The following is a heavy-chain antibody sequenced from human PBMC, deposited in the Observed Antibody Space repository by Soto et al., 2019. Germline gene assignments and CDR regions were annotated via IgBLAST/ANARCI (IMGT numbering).Heavy chain of an antibody. CDR2: IYYSGST. CDR1: VGSISSGGYY. V-gene: IGHV4-31*03. Sequence: QVQLQESGPGLVKPSQTLSLTCTVSVGSISSGGYYWSWIRQHPGKGLEWIGYIYYSGSTYYNPSLKSRVTISVDTSKNQFSLKLSSVTAADTAVYYCQVFRTGYSLDYWGQGTLVTVSS. CDR3: QVFRTGYSLDY. D-gene: IGHD3-9*01. J-gene: IGHJ4*02.